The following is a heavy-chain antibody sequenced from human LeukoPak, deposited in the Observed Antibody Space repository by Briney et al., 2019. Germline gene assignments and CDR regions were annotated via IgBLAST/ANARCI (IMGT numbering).Heavy chain of an antibody. CDR2: INYGGTT. Sequence: SETLSLTCTVSGGSISSSKYYWSWIRQPPGRELEWIASINYGGTTYYNPSLKSRVTISVDTSKNQFSLRLSSVTAADTAVYLCARYVVSGPGKFYFDYWGQGALVTVSS. D-gene: IGHD3-10*01. CDR1: GGSISSSKYY. V-gene: IGHV4-39*01. CDR3: ARYVVSGPGKFYFDY. J-gene: IGHJ4*02.